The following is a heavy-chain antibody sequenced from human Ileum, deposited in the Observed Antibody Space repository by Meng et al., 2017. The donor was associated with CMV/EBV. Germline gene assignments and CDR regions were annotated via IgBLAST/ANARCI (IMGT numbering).Heavy chain of an antibody. CDR1: GFSFSRYE. Sequence: GGSLRLSCAASGFSFSRYEMNWVRQAPGKGLELVSYIGSSGATIYYADSVKGRFTISRDNAKSSLFLQMASLRAEDTAVYYCARDVSGWGQGTLVTVSS. CDR2: IGSSGATI. V-gene: IGHV3-48*03. CDR3: ARDVSG. J-gene: IGHJ4*02. D-gene: IGHD2-8*01.